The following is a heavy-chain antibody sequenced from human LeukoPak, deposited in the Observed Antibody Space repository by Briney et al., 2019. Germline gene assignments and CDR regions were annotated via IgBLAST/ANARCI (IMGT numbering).Heavy chain of an antibody. D-gene: IGHD1-26*01. CDR2: INEDGSQT. Sequence: GGSLRLSCAASGFTLSMYFMRWVRQAPGKGLEWVASINEDGSQTYYVDSVKGRLTISRDNAKNSLYLQMNSLRAEDTAVYYCARDFLGFSDSWGQGTLVTVSS. CDR3: ARDFLGFSDS. V-gene: IGHV3-7*04. J-gene: IGHJ4*02. CDR1: GFTLSMYF.